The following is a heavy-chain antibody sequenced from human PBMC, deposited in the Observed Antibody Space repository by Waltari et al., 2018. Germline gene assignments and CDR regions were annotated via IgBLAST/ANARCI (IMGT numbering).Heavy chain of an antibody. J-gene: IGHJ6*02. CDR3: AKDRSSAKTTYGMDV. D-gene: IGHD6-13*01. CDR2: ISGSGGST. Sequence: EVQLLVSGGGLLQPGGSLSLSCAASGFPFSSYALSWVSQAPGKGLEWVSAISGSGGSTYYADSVKGRFTISRDNSKNTLYLQMNSLRAEDTAVYYCAKDRSSAKTTYGMDVWGQGTTVTVSS. V-gene: IGHV3-23*01. CDR1: GFPFSSYA.